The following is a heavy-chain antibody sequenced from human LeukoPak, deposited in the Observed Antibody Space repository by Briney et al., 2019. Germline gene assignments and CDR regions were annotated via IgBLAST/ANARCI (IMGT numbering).Heavy chain of an antibody. V-gene: IGHV3-23*01. Sequence: GGSLRLSCAVSGLSSTSYAMSWVRQAPGRGREWGSAIRGSGGSTFYADSVKGRFNNYRDNYKNTLYLQMKSLRAEDTGVYYCAKERLPPEGWGQGTPGTGS. CDR1: GLSSTSYA. CDR3: AKERLPPEG. CDR2: IRGSGGST. J-gene: IGHJ4*01.